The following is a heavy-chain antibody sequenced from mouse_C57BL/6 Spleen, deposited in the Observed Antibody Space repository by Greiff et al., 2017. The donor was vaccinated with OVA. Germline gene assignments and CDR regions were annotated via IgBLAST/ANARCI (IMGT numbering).Heavy chain of an antibody. V-gene: IGHV3-6*01. CDR3: ARGLITTVVNYFDY. CDR2: ISYDGSN. CDR1: GYSITSGYY. Sequence: EVKLMESGPGLVKPSQSLSLTCSVTGYSITSGYYWNWIRQFPGNKLEWMGYISYDGSNNYNPSLKNRISITRDTSKNQFFLKLNSVTTEDTATYYCARGLITTVVNYFDYWGQGTTLTVSS. D-gene: IGHD1-1*01. J-gene: IGHJ2*01.